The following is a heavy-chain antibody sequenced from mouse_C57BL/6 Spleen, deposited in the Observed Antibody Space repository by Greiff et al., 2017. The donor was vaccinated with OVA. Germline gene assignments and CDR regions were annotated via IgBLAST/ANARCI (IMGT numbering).Heavy chain of an antibody. Sequence: ESGPGLVKPSQSLSLTCSVTGYSITSGYYWNWIRQFPGNKLEWMGDLSYDGSYNYHPSLQNQISITRDTSENQLFLKLNTVTTEDTAAYYGASEDDGYYDWYLDDWGTGTTVTVSS. CDR1: GYSITSGYY. D-gene: IGHD2-3*01. V-gene: IGHV3-6*01. CDR3: ASEDDGYYDWYLDD. J-gene: IGHJ1*03. CDR2: LSYDGSY.